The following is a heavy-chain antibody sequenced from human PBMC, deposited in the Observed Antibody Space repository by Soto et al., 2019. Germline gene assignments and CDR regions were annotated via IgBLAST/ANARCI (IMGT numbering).Heavy chain of an antibody. D-gene: IGHD2-2*01. CDR2: IVVGSGNT. Sequence: GSTGKATCEASGFSITSTAAQCVRQARGQRIEWIGWIVVGSGNTNYAQKFQERVTITRDMSTSTAYMELSSLRSEATAVYFCVAGDVVLVPAFPSPSHY. J-gene: IGHJ4*01. V-gene: IGHV1-58*01. CDR3: VAGDVVLVPAFPSPSHY. CDR1: GFSITSTA.